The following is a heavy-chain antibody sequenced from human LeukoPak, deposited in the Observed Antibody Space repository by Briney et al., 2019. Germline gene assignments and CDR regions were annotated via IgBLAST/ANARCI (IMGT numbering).Heavy chain of an antibody. CDR1: GFTFSSYA. Sequence: GGSLRLSCAASGFTFSSYAMSWVRQAPGKGREWVSAISGSGGSTYYADSVKGRFTISRDNSKNTLYLQMNSLRAEDTAVYYCAKDLVATMRRQDYWGQGTLVTVSS. V-gene: IGHV3-23*01. CDR3: AKDLVATMRRQDY. J-gene: IGHJ4*02. D-gene: IGHD5-12*01. CDR2: ISGSGGST.